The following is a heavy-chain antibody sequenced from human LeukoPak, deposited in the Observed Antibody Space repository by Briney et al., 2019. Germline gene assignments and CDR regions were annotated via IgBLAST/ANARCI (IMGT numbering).Heavy chain of an antibody. V-gene: IGHV3-7*01. CDR2: IKQDGSEK. CDR3: ARDQDSSSWYNYYYYYMDV. Sequence: GGSLRLSCAASGFSFSNYWMSWVRQAPGKGLEWVANIKQDGSEKYYVDSVKGRFTISRDNAKNSLYLQMNSLRAEDTAVYYCARDQDSSSWYNYYYYYMDVWGKGTTVTISS. CDR1: GFSFSNYW. J-gene: IGHJ6*03. D-gene: IGHD6-13*01.